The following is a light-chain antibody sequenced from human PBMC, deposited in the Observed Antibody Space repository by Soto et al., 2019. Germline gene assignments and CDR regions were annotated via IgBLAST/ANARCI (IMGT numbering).Light chain of an antibody. CDR2: AAS. Sequence: AIRMTQSPSSFSASTGDRVTITCRASQGISSYLAWYQQKPGKAPKLLIYAASTLQSGVPSRFSGIGSGTDYTLTFSCLQSEDFATYYCQQYYSYPFAFGPGTKVDIK. CDR3: QQYYSYPFA. V-gene: IGKV1-8*01. CDR1: QGISSY. J-gene: IGKJ3*01.